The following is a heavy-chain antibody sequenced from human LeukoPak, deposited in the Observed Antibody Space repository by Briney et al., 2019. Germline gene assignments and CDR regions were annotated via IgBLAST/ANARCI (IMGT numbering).Heavy chain of an antibody. CDR3: AKGHQDYYDSSGYFFFDY. CDR1: GFTFSSYA. Sequence: GGSLRLSCAASGFTFSSYAMSWVRQAPGKGLEWVSGISGSGGSIYYADSVKGRFTISRDNSKNTLYLQMNSLRAEDTAVYYCAKGHQDYYDSSGYFFFDYWGQGTLVTVSP. CDR2: ISGSGGSI. V-gene: IGHV3-23*01. D-gene: IGHD3-22*01. J-gene: IGHJ4*02.